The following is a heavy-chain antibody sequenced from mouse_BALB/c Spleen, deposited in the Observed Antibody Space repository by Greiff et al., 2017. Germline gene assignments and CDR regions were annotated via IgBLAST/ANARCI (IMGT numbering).Heavy chain of an antibody. D-gene: IGHD2-4*01. J-gene: IGHJ2*01. CDR2: IAPGSGST. V-gene: IGHV1S41*01. Sequence: DLVRPGASVKLSSKASGSTFPGNGINGLKRRPGQGLEWIGRIAPGSGSTYYNEMFKGKATLTVDTSSSTAYIQLSSLSSEDSAVYFCASEAMITTSGFDYWGQGTTLTVSS. CDR1: GSTFPGNG. CDR3: ASEAMITTSGFDY.